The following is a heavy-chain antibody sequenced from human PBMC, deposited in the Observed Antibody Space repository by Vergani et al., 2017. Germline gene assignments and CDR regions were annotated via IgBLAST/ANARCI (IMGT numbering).Heavy chain of an antibody. J-gene: IGHJ3*02. D-gene: IGHD3-22*01. Sequence: QVQLVQSGAEVKKPGASVKVSCKASGYTFTGYYMHWVRQAPGQGLEWMGWINPNSGGTNYAQKFQGRVTMTRDTSISTVYMELSRRRSDDTAVYYCARVYGDYYDSSGKGAFDIWGQGTMVTVSS. V-gene: IGHV1-2*02. CDR3: ARVYGDYYDSSGKGAFDI. CDR1: GYTFTGYY. CDR2: INPNSGGT.